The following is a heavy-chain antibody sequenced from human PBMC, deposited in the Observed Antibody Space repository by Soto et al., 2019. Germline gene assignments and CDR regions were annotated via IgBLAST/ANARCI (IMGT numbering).Heavy chain of an antibody. CDR2: IIPIFGTA. J-gene: IGHJ6*02. Sequence: QVQLVQSGAEVKKPGSSVKVSCKASGGTFSSYAISWVRQAPGQGLEWMGGIIPIFGTANYAQKFQGRVTMXAXEXXSTAYRELSSLRSEDTAVYYCASSVAKYYYYGMDVWGQGTTVTVSS. CDR3: ASSVAKYYYYGMDV. V-gene: IGHV1-69*12. CDR1: GGTFSSYA. D-gene: IGHD5-12*01.